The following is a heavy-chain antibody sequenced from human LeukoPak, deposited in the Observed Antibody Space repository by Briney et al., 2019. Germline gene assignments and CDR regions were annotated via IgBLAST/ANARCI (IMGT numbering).Heavy chain of an antibody. V-gene: IGHV3-30*02. J-gene: IGHJ3*02. CDR3: AEFLSKTVAFDI. CDR2: IRYDGSNK. D-gene: IGHD2-2*01. Sequence: PGGSLRLSCAASGFTFSSYGMHWVRQAPGKGLEWVAFIRYDGSNKYYADSVKGRFTISRDNSKNTLYLQMNSLRVEDTAVYYCAEFLSKTVAFDIWGQGTMVTVSS. CDR1: GFTFSSYG.